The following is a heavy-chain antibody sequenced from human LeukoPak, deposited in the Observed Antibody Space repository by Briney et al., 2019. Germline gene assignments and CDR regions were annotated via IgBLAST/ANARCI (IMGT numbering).Heavy chain of an antibody. D-gene: IGHD6-13*01. Sequence: SETLSLTCTVSGGSISSSSYYWGWIRQPPGKGLEWIGSIYYSGSTNYNPSLKSRVTISVDTSKNQFSLKLSSVTAADTAVYYCARAGYSSSWPYFDYWGQGTLVTVSS. J-gene: IGHJ4*02. V-gene: IGHV4-39*01. CDR2: IYYSGST. CDR1: GGSISSSSYY. CDR3: ARAGYSSSWPYFDY.